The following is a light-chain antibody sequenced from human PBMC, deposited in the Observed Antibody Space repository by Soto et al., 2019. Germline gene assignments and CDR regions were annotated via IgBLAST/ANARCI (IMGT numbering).Light chain of an antibody. V-gene: IGKV3-20*01. CDR3: QHYGHSWT. CDR1: ESGRSKY. Sequence: EIVLTKSPGTLSLSLGERATLSCRASESGRSKYIAWYQQRPGQAPRLLIYATSNRAAGIPDRFSGSGSGTEFTLGISRLEPEDFAVYYCQHYGHSWTFGQGTKVEIE. J-gene: IGKJ1*01. CDR2: ATS.